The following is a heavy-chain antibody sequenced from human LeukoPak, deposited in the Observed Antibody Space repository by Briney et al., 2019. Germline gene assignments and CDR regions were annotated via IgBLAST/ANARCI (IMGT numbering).Heavy chain of an antibody. Sequence: PGGSLRLSCTASGFSFGDYAMNWFRQAPGKGLEWVGFIRTKTYGGTTEYAASVRCRFTISRDDSKSIAYLQMNSLKTEDTAVYWCSREDRYFDWLSAFHYWGQGTLVTVSS. D-gene: IGHD3-9*01. V-gene: IGHV3-49*03. CDR3: SREDRYFDWLSAFHY. J-gene: IGHJ4*02. CDR1: GFSFGDYA. CDR2: IRTKTYGGTT.